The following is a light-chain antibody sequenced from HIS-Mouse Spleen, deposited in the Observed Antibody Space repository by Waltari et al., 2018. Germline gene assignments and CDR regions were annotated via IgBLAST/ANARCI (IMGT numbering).Light chain of an antibody. Sequence: DIVMTQSPDSLAVSLGERAPINCKSSQSVLYSSNNKNYLAWYQQKPEQPPKLLIYWASTRESGVPDRFSGSGSGTDFTLTISSLQAEDVAVYYCQQYYSTPYTFGQGTKLEIK. CDR3: QQYYSTPYT. CDR2: WAS. J-gene: IGKJ2*01. V-gene: IGKV4-1*01. CDR1: QSVLYSSNNKNY.